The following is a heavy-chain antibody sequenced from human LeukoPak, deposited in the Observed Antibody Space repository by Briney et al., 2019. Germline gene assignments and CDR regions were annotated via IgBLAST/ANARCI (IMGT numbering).Heavy chain of an antibody. J-gene: IGHJ4*02. V-gene: IGHV3-33*01. Sequence: GRSLRLSCAASGFTFSNYGMHWVRQAPGKGLEWVALIWHDGSNKYYADSVKGRFTISRDNSKNTLYLQMNSLRAEDTAVYYCAGGSGISDFWGQGTLVTVSS. CDR2: IWHDGSNK. CDR3: AGGSGISDF. D-gene: IGHD1-26*01. CDR1: GFTFSNYG.